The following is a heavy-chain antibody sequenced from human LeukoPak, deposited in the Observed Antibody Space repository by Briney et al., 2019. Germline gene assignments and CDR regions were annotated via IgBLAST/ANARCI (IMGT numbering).Heavy chain of an antibody. V-gene: IGHV3-23*01. CDR3: ARDYHDSSGSYGVDY. J-gene: IGHJ4*02. CDR1: GFTFSSYA. D-gene: IGHD3-22*01. CDR2: ISSSGGST. Sequence: PGGSLRLSSAASGFTFSSYAMSWVRQAPGKGLEWVSGISSSGGSTYYTDSVKGRFTISRDNSKNMVYLQMNSLRAEDTAVYYCARDYHDSSGSYGVDYWGQGTLVTVSS.